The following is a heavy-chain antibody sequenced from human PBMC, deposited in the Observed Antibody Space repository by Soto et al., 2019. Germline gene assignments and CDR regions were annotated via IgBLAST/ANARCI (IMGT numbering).Heavy chain of an antibody. Sequence: PGGSLRLSCAASGFTFSSYSMNWVRQAPGKGLEWVSSISSSSSYIYYADSVKGRFTISRDNAKNSLYLQMNSLRAEDTAVYYCARWDLEIRSFAYWGQGTLVTVGS. D-gene: IGHD1-7*01. CDR2: ISSSSSYI. CDR1: GFTFSSYS. V-gene: IGHV3-21*01. J-gene: IGHJ4*02. CDR3: ARWDLEIRSFAY.